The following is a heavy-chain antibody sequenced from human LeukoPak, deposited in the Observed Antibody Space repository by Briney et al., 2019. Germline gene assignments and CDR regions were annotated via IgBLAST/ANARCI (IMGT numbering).Heavy chain of an antibody. J-gene: IGHJ4*02. CDR3: ANTPSEYYYDSSGYLPVGY. V-gene: IGHV3-23*01. CDR2: ISGSGGST. CDR1: GFTFSSYS. Sequence: PGGSLRLSCAASGFTFSSYSMNWVRQAPGKGLEWVSAISGSGGSTYYADSVKGRFTISRDNSKNTLYLQMNSLRAEDTAVYHCANTPSEYYYDSSGYLPVGYWGQGTLVTVSS. D-gene: IGHD3-22*01.